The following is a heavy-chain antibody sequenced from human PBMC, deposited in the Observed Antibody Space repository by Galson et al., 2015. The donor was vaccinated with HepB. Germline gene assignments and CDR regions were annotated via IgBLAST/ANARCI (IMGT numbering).Heavy chain of an antibody. CDR3: AREGNTGWTPAYYDFWSGYYRNYYYYYYGMDV. D-gene: IGHD3-3*01. J-gene: IGHJ6*02. CDR1: GFTFSSYA. CDR2: ISYDGSNK. Sequence: LRLSCAASGFTFSSYAMHWVRQAPGKGLEWVAVISYDGSNKYYADSVKGRFTISRDNSKNTLYLQMNSLRAEDTAVYYCAREGNTGWTPAYYDFWSGYYRNYYYYYYGMDVWGQGTTVTVSS. V-gene: IGHV3-30-3*01.